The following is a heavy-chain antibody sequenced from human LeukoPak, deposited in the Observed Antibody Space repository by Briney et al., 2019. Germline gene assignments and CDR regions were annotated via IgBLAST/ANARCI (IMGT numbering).Heavy chain of an antibody. CDR3: ARGSSSGWPYNWFDP. Sequence: SQTLSLTCTVSGGSISSGSYYWSWIRQPAGKGLEWIGRIYTSGSTNYHPSLKSRVTISVDTSKNQFSLKLSSVTAADTAVYYCARGSSSGWPYNWFDPWGQGTLVTVSS. J-gene: IGHJ5*02. CDR2: IYTSGST. CDR1: GGSISSGSYY. D-gene: IGHD6-19*01. V-gene: IGHV4-61*02.